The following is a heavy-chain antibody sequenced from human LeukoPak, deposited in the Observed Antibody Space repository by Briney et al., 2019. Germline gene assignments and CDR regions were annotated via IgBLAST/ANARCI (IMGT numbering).Heavy chain of an antibody. J-gene: IGHJ4*02. D-gene: IGHD6-19*01. CDR2: IYYSRST. CDR1: GGSISSYY. Sequence: SETLSLTCTVSGGSISSYYWSWLRRPPPGRLELMGYIYYSRSTNYNHSLKSRVTISVDTSKNHSSLKLSSVTAADTAVYYCARYSSGWRRIDYWGQGTLVTVSS. V-gene: IGHV4-59*08. CDR3: ARYSSGWRRIDY.